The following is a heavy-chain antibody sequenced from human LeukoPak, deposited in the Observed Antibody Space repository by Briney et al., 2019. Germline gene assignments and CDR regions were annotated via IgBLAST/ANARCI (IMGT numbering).Heavy chain of an antibody. CDR2: IYHSGHT. V-gene: IGHV4-38-2*01. CDR3: ARAYYDILTGYPPDAFDI. CDR1: GYSISSGYH. J-gene: IGHJ3*02. Sequence: PSETLSLTCGVSGYSISSGYHWGWIRQPPGKGLEWIGIIYHSGHTYRNPSLKSRVTMSVDTSKNQFSLKLTSGIAADTAVYYCARAYYDILTGYPPDAFDIWGQGTMVTVSS. D-gene: IGHD3-9*01.